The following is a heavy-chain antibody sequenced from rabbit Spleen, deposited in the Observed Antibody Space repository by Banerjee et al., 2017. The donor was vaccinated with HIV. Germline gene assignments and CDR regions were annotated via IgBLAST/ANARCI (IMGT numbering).Heavy chain of an antibody. CDR2: IDGSGNT. CDR3: ARSLGDDIAKYNI. CDR1: RFSLSRYA. D-gene: IGHD2-1*01. V-gene: IGHV1S69*01. Sequence: KESGGGLVTPGGTLTLTCTASRFSLSRYATGWVRQTPGKGLQYIGIIDGSGNTYYATWTTGRFTISKTSTAVELALTSPTTEDTATYFCARSLGDDIAKYNIWGPGTLVTVS. J-gene: IGHJ4*02.